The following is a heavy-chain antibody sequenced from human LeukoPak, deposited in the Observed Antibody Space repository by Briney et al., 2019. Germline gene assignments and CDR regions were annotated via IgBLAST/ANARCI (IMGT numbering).Heavy chain of an antibody. CDR2: ISYDGGNK. J-gene: IGHJ4*02. D-gene: IGHD6-13*01. CDR3: ARDRSSSWYFDY. CDR1: GFTFSSYA. Sequence: GGSLRLSCAASGFTFSSYAMHWVRQAPGKGLEWVAVISYDGGNKYYADSVKGRFTISRDNSKNTLYLQMNSLRAEDTAVYYCARDRSSSWYFDYWGQGTLVTVSS. V-gene: IGHV3-30*04.